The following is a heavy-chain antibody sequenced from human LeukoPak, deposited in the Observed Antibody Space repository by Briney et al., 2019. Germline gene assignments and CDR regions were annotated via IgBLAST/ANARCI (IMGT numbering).Heavy chain of an antibody. Sequence: SSGTLSLTCTVSGGSISSYFWSWIRQPPGMGLEWIGYVYYSGSPNYNPSLKSRVTISVDTSKNQFSLRLRSVTAADTAVYYCARVFDDYYDSSADPPLWFDPWGQGTLVTVSS. D-gene: IGHD3-22*01. CDR3: ARVFDDYYDSSADPPLWFDP. V-gene: IGHV4-59*01. CDR2: VYYSGSP. J-gene: IGHJ5*02. CDR1: GGSISSYF.